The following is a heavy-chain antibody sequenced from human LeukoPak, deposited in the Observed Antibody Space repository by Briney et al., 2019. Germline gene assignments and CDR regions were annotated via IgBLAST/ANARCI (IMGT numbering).Heavy chain of an antibody. J-gene: IGHJ4*02. CDR1: GSTFSSYW. CDR2: ITSSSSYI. V-gene: IGHV3-21*01. Sequence: TGASLRLSCAASGSTFSSYWMSWGREAPREGLECVSSITSSSSYINYTHPVKGQFTIARDNAKNSLYLQMNSLRAEDTAVDYCARDTPETGFDYWGQGALVTVSS. D-gene: IGHD5-24*01. CDR3: ARDTPETGFDY.